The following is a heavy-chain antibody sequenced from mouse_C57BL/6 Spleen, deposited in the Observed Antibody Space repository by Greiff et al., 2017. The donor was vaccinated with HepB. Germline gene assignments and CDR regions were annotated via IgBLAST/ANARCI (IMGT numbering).Heavy chain of an antibody. D-gene: IGHD1-1*01. CDR3: ARHYYGSRGAY. J-gene: IGHJ3*01. CDR2: INPNNGGT. Sequence: VQLQQSGPELVKPGASVKIPCKASGYTFTDYNMDWVKQSHGKSLEWIGDINPNNGGTIYNQKFKGKATLTVDKSSSTAYMELRSLTSEDTAVYYCARHYYGSRGAYWGQGTLVTVSA. CDR1: GYTFTDYN. V-gene: IGHV1-18*01.